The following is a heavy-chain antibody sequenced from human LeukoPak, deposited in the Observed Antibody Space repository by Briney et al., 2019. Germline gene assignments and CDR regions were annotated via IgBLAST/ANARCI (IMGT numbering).Heavy chain of an antibody. CDR2: IKSDGVFT. J-gene: IGHJ4*02. Sequence: GGSLRLSWEGSGFAFNVFGMHWLRQAPGKGLEWVAFIKSDGVFTNYAEAGKGRFTISIDNAKNSLYLQMNSLRAEDTAVYYCARENLGVYSSSQFDYWGQGTLVTVSS. CDR3: ARENLGVYSSSQFDY. V-gene: IGHV3-30*02. D-gene: IGHD6-13*01. CDR1: GFAFNVFG.